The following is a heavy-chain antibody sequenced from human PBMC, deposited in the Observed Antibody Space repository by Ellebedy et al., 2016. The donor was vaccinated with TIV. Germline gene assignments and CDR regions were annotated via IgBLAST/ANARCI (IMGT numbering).Heavy chain of an antibody. D-gene: IGHD3-9*01. CDR1: GGSIRSYY. Sequence: MPGGSLRLSCTVSGGSIRSYYWSWIRQPPGKGLEWIGYIYYTGSTNYNPSLKSRVTISLDTSKNQLSLRLTSVTAADTAVYFCARSHYDFLTGPCGFDFWGQGTLVTVSS. J-gene: IGHJ4*02. CDR2: IYYTGST. CDR3: ARSHYDFLTGPCGFDF. V-gene: IGHV4-59*01.